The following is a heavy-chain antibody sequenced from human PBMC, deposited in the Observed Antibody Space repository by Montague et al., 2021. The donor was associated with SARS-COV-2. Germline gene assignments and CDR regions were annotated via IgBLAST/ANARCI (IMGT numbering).Heavy chain of an antibody. D-gene: IGHD3-10*01. CDR3: ARGQRSGTGLGGRRVYYYFMDV. Sequence: SETLSLTCAVFGGSFSDYYWSWIRQPPGKGLEWIGEVSHSGRTSYNPSLESRVSISLDTSKRQFFLNLDSLTAADTAVFYCARGQRSGTGLGGRRVYYYFMDVWGQGTTVTVSS. CDR2: VSHSGRT. V-gene: IGHV4-34*01. J-gene: IGHJ6*02. CDR1: GGSFSDYY.